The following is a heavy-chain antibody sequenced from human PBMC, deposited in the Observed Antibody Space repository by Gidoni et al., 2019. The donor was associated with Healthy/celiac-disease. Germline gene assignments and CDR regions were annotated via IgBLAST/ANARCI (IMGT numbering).Heavy chain of an antibody. Sequence: QVQLVESGGGVVQPGRSLRLSCAASGFTFSSYGMHWVREAPGKGLEWVAVIWYDGSNKYYADSVKGRFTISRDNSKNTLYLQMNSLRAEDTAVYYCARDTMTTVDPFDYWGQGTLVTVSS. CDR3: ARDTMTTVDPFDY. V-gene: IGHV3-33*01. CDR1: GFTFSSYG. CDR2: IWYDGSNK. D-gene: IGHD4-17*01. J-gene: IGHJ4*02.